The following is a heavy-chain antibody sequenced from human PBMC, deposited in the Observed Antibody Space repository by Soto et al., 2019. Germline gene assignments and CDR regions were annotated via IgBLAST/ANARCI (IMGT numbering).Heavy chain of an antibody. D-gene: IGHD4-17*01. CDR1: GDSVSKYY. J-gene: IGHJ5*02. V-gene: IGHV4-4*07. CDR2: IHSTRSP. CDR3: ARSPAYGDYANLDT. Sequence: SETLSLTCTVSGDSVSKYYWNWIRQPAGKGLEWIGRIHSTRSPNYNPSLKSRVTMSVDTSKNQFSLKLNLTSVTAADTAVYYCARSPAYGDYANLDTWGQGTLVPVSS.